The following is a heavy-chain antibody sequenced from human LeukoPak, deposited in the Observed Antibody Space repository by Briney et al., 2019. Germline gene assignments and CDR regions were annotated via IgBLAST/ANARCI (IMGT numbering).Heavy chain of an antibody. V-gene: IGHV5-51*01. CDR1: AYNFTSHW. J-gene: IGHJ4*02. CDR2: NNPGDSDT. CDR3: ARASKGERFLEWLSYFDC. D-gene: IGHD3-3*01. Sequence: GESLKISCQASAYNFTSHWIVWVRQTPGKGLEWMGINNPGDSDTIYSPSFQGQVIISADKSINTAYLQWSSLKASDTAIYYCARASKGERFLEWLSYFDCWGQGTLVTVSS.